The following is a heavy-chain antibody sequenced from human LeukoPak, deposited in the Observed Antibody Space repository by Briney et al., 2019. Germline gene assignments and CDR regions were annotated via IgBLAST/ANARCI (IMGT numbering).Heavy chain of an antibody. CDR2: IYSGGST. D-gene: IGHD6-13*01. CDR1: GFTFSSNY. Sequence: GGSLRLSCAASGFTFSSNYMSWVRQAPGKGLEWVSVIYSGGSTYYADSVKGRFTISRDNSKNTLYLQMNSLRAEDTAVYYCARWRSSSWAFDYWGQGTLVTVSP. V-gene: IGHV3-53*01. J-gene: IGHJ4*02. CDR3: ARWRSSSWAFDY.